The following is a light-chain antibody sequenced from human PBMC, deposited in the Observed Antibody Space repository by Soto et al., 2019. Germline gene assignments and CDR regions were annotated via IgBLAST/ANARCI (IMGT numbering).Light chain of an antibody. J-gene: IGKJ1*01. V-gene: IGKV3-11*01. CDR3: QLRSNLLQT. CDR2: ESS. Sequence: EIVLTQSPAHISLSPGERATLSCMASQSVDNYLDWYQQKPGQAPRLLIYESSNRATGIPARFSGSGSGTDFILTISSLEPEDFTVYYCQLRSNLLQTFGHVSMVDIK. CDR1: QSVDNY.